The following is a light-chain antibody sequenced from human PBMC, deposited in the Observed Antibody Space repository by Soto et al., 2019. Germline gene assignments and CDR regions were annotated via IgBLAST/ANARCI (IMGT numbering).Light chain of an antibody. CDR2: GAS. J-gene: IGKJ5*01. V-gene: IGKV3-20*01. Sequence: EIVLTQPPGTLSLSPGERPTLSCSASQSVSNNYLAWYQQKPGQAPRLLIYGASNRATGIPDRFSGSGSGTDFTLTISRLEPEDFAVYYCQQYGKLPITFGQGTRLEIK. CDR3: QQYGKLPIT. CDR1: QSVSNNY.